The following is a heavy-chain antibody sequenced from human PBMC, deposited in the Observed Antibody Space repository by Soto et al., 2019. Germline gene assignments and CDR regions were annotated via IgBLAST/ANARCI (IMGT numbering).Heavy chain of an antibody. CDR3: ARGLITMVRGVILYYGMDV. Sequence: GGSLRLSCAASGFTFSSYGMHWVRQAPGKGLEWVAVIWYDGSNKYYADSVKGRFTISRDNSKNTLYLQMNSLRAEDTAVYYCARGLITMVRGVILYYGMDVWGQGTTVTVS. V-gene: IGHV3-33*01. D-gene: IGHD3-10*01. CDR2: IWYDGSNK. J-gene: IGHJ6*02. CDR1: GFTFSSYG.